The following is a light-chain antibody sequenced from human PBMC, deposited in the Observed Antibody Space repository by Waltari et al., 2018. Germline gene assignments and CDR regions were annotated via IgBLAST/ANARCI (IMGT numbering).Light chain of an antibody. CDR1: SSDVGSYNI. V-gene: IGLV2-23*02. J-gene: IGLJ1*01. Sequence: QAALTQPASVSGSPGQSLTVYCTGTSSDVGSYNIVSWYHHHQPKAPKLMIYEVSKRPSVVSNRFSGSKSGNTASLPISWLQPDDEADYYCCSYAGAITYVFGSATKVTVL. CDR3: CSYAGAITYV. CDR2: EVS.